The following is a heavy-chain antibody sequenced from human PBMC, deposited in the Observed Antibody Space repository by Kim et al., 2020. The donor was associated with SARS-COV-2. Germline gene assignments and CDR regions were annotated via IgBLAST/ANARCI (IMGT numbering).Heavy chain of an antibody. CDR3: AKNVRECSGGTCYSVTNWFDP. J-gene: IGHJ5*02. Sequence: GGSLRLSCAASGFTFSSYAMTWVRQAPGKGLEWVSAISGGGGGTYYADSVKGRFSISRDNSKNTLYLQMNSLRAEDTAIYYCAKNVRECSGGTCYSVTNWFDPWGQGTLVPGSS. CDR2: ISGGGGGT. V-gene: IGHV3-23*01. D-gene: IGHD2-15*01. CDR1: GFTFSSYA.